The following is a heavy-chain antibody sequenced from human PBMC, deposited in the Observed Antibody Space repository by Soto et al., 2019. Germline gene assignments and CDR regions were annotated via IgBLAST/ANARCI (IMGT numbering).Heavy chain of an antibody. V-gene: IGHV4-31*03. J-gene: IGHJ6*02. D-gene: IGHD2-15*01. CDR3: ARGGLGYCSGGSCRYYYGMDV. CDR2: IYYSGST. CDR1: GGSISSGGYY. Sequence: QVQLQESGPGLVKPSQTLSLTCTVSGGSISSGGYYWSWIRQHPGKGLEWIGYIYYSGSTYYNPSLKSRVTISVDTSKNRFSLKLSSVTAADTAVYYCARGGLGYCSGGSCRYYYGMDVWGQGTTVTVSS.